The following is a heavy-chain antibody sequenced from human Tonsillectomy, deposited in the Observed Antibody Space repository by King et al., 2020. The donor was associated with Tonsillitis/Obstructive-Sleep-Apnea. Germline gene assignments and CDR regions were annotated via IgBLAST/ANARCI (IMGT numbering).Heavy chain of an antibody. CDR1: GYTFTNYY. CDR2: INPSDGGT. V-gene: IGHV1-46*04. CDR3: VREITGFYAFDI. D-gene: IGHD3-16*01. Sequence: QVQLVESGSEVRRPGASVNISCKASGYTFTNYYVHWVRQAPGQGLEWVAIINPSDGGTSYTQGLRGRITVTRDTSTSKIYMEMSSLKSEDTAVYYCVREITGFYAFDIWGQGTMVTVSS. J-gene: IGHJ3*02.